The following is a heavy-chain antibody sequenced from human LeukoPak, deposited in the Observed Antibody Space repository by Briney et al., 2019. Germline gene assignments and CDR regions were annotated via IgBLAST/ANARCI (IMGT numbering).Heavy chain of an antibody. CDR1: GFTFDDYT. CDR2: ISWDADRT. J-gene: IGHJ3*02. Sequence: GGSLRLSCAASGFTFDDYTIHWVRQAPGKGLEWVSLISWDADRTHYADSVKGRFTIPRDNSKKSLYLQMNSLKTEDTGVYYCTTALNFDILTGLYQPIAAFDIWGQGTLVTVPS. CDR3: TTALNFDILTGLYQPIAAFDI. V-gene: IGHV3-43*01. D-gene: IGHD3-9*01.